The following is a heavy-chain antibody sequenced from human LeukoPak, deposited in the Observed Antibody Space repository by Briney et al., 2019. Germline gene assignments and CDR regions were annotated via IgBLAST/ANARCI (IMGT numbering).Heavy chain of an antibody. CDR1: GGSISSGGYY. J-gene: IGHJ4*02. V-gene: IGHV4-31*03. CDR3: ARARGGVIDY. D-gene: IGHD3-10*01. Sequence: SEALSLTCTVSGGSISSGGYYWSWIRQHPGKGLEWIGYIYYSGSTYYNPSLKSRVTISVDTSKNQFSLKLSSVTAADTAVYYCARARGGVIDYWGQGTLVTVSS. CDR2: IYYSGST.